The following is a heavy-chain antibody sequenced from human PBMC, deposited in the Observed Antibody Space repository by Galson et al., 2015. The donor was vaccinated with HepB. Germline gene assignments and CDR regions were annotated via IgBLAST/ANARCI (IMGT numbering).Heavy chain of an antibody. Sequence: SLRLSCAASGFTFSSYSMNWVRQAPGKGLEWVSFISSSSSYIYYAASVKGRFTISRDNAKNSFYLQMNSLRAEDTAVYYCARDDTGYSSSRGSALDICGQGTMFTVSS. D-gene: IGHD6-13*01. V-gene: IGHV3-21*01. CDR3: ARDDTGYSSSRGSALDI. J-gene: IGHJ3*02. CDR2: ISSSSSYI. CDR1: GFTFSSYS.